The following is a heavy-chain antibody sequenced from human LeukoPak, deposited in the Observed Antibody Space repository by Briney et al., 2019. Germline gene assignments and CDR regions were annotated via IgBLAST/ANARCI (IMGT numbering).Heavy chain of an antibody. V-gene: IGHV3-23*01. CDR3: ARDYHTEYSSSWYNWFDP. CDR1: GFTFNTYA. Sequence: GGSLRLSCAASGFTFNTYAMSWVRQAPGKGLEWVSGISASGGSTYYADSAKGRFTISRDNSKNTLYLQMGSLRAEDMAVYYCARDYHTEYSSSWYNWFDPWGQGTLVTVSS. D-gene: IGHD6-13*01. CDR2: ISASGGST. J-gene: IGHJ5*02.